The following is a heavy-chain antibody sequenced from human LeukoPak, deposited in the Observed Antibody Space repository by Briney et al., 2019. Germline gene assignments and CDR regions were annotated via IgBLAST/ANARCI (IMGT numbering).Heavy chain of an antibody. D-gene: IGHD3-22*01. CDR1: GYTFTGDY. Sequence: ASVKVSCKASGYTFTGDYMHWVRQAPGQGLEWMGWINPNSGGTNYAQKFQGRVTMTRDTSISTAYMELSRLRSDDTAVYYCARDYDSSGYLDYWGQGTLVTVSS. J-gene: IGHJ4*02. V-gene: IGHV1-2*02. CDR3: ARDYDSSGYLDY. CDR2: INPNSGGT.